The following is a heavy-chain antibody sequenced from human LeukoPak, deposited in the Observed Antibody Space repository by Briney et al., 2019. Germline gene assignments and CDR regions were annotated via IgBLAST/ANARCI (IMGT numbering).Heavy chain of an antibody. J-gene: IGHJ4*02. CDR1: GFTFGSHT. V-gene: IGHV3-48*02. Sequence: GGSLRLSCAASGFTFGSHTMNWLRQAPGKGLEWLSYITSVSRSIYYADSLKGRFTISRDNARKSLYLQMNSLRDEDTALYFCARGGREDPFEYCGQGTLVTVSS. CDR3: ARGGREDPFEY. CDR2: ITSVSRSI.